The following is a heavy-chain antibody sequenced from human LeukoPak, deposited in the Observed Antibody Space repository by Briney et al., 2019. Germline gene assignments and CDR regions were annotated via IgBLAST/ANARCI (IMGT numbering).Heavy chain of an antibody. CDR2: IYYSGST. Sequence: PSETLSLTCTVSGGSIRSSTDYWGWIRQPPGKELEWIGSIYYSGSTYYNPSLKSRVTISVDTSKNQFSVKLSSVTAADTAVYYCARSIRGYSSGWYYFDYWGQVTLITVSS. J-gene: IGHJ4*02. CDR3: ARSIRGYSSGWYYFDY. V-gene: IGHV4-39*07. D-gene: IGHD6-19*01. CDR1: GGSIRSSTDY.